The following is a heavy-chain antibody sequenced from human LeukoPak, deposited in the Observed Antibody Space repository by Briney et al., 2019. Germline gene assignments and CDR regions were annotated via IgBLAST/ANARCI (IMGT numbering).Heavy chain of an antibody. Sequence: GGSLRLSCAASGFTFDDYGMSWVRQAPGKGLELVSGINWNGGSTGYADSVKGRFPISRDNAKTSLYLQMNSLSAEDTAVYYCARDIYDILLFPWFDPWGQGTLVTVSS. CDR3: ARDIYDILLFPWFDP. V-gene: IGHV3-20*04. J-gene: IGHJ5*02. D-gene: IGHD3-9*01. CDR1: GFTFDDYG. CDR2: INWNGGST.